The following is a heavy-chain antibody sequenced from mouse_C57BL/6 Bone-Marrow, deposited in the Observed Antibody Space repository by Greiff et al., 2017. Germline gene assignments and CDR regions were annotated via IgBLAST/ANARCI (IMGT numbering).Heavy chain of an antibody. CDR3: ARSLLLFAY. Sequence: EVQLQQSGPVLVKPGASVKISCKASGYSFTGYYMNWVKQSPEKSLEWIGEINPSTGGTTYNQKFKAKATLTVDKSSSTAYMELRSLTSEDSAVYFCARSLLLFAYWGQGTLVTVSA. CDR1: GYSFTGYY. D-gene: IGHD1-1*01. J-gene: IGHJ3*01. V-gene: IGHV1-42*01. CDR2: INPSTGGT.